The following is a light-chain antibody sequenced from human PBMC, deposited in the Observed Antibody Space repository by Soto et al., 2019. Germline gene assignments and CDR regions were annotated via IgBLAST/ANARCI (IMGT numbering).Light chain of an antibody. CDR2: GAS. CDR1: QSVSSSS. J-gene: IGKJ1*01. V-gene: IGKV3-20*01. CDR3: QQYGSSPRT. Sequence: EIVLTQSPGTLSLSPGERATLSCRASQSVSSSSLAWYQQKPGQAPRLLIYGASSRATGIPDRFSGSGSGTDFPLTISRLEPEDSAVYYCQQYGSSPRTFGQGTKVEIK.